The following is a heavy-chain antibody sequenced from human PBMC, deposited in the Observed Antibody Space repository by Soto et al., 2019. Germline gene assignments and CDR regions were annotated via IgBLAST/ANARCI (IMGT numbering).Heavy chain of an antibody. D-gene: IGHD3-10*01. V-gene: IGHV4-30-4*01. Sequence: QVQLQESGPGLVKPSQTLSLTCTVSGDSMGSGDYYWTWIRRPPGKGLEWIGYIYYIGTTFYNPSLESRVNISIDTSKNHFSLRLTSVTAADTAVYYCSRGSTYYGFLTWGQGTLVTVSS. CDR3: SRGSTYYGFLT. CDR1: GDSMGSGDYY. CDR2: IYYIGTT. J-gene: IGHJ5*02.